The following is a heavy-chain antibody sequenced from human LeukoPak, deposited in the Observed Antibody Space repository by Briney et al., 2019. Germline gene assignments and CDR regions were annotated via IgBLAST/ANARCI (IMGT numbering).Heavy chain of an antibody. CDR3: AKQRGVSSGYFDY. V-gene: IGHV3-48*01. CDR2: ISSSSSTI. CDR1: GFTFSSYS. J-gene: IGHJ4*02. Sequence: GGSLRLSCAASGFTFSSYSMNWVRQAPGKGLEWVSYISSSSSTIYYADSVKGRFTISRDNAKNSLYLQMNSLRAEDTAVYYCAKQRGVSSGYFDYWGQGTLVTVSS. D-gene: IGHD3-22*01.